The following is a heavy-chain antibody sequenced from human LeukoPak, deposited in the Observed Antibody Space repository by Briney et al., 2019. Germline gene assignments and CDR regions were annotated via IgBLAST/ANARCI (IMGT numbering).Heavy chain of an antibody. CDR2: IYPGDSET. CDR1: GNSFNNHF. V-gene: IGHV5-51*01. CDR3: ARRSTVIRGVLEEAFDY. J-gene: IGHJ4*02. Sequence: GESLKISCKGSGNSFNNHFIGWVRQMTGKGLEWMGIIYPGDSETRYSPSFQGQVTISADKSISTVYLQWSSLEASGTAMYYCARRSTVIRGVLEEAFDYWGQGTLVIVSS. D-gene: IGHD3-10*01.